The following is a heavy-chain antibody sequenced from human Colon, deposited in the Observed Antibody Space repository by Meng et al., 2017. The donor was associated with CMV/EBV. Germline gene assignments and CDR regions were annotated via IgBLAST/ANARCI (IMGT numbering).Heavy chain of an antibody. CDR1: KFTFSTYT. V-gene: IGHV3-23*03. Sequence: ASKFTFSTYTMSWVRQAPGKGLEWVSMIYSESTGSSTYYGDSVKGRFTISRDKSKNMLYLQMNNLRAEDTAVYYCAKIPTSSLPDYWGQGTLVTVSS. CDR3: AKIPTSSLPDY. CDR2: IYSESTGSST. J-gene: IGHJ4*02.